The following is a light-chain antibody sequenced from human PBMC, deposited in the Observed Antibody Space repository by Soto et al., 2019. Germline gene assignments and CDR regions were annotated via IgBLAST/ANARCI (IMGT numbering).Light chain of an antibody. J-gene: IGKJ1*01. CDR2: SAS. CDR3: QQYSIWRT. CDR1: ESVSTN. V-gene: IGKV3-15*01. Sequence: EIVMTQSPATLSLSPGERATLSCRASESVSTNLAWYQQKAGQAPRLLIYSASTRATGIPARFSGSGSGTEFTLTISSLQSEDFAVYYCQQYSIWRTFGQGTKV.